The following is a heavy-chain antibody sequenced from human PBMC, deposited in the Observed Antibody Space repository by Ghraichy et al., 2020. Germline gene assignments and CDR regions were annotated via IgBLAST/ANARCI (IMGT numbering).Heavy chain of an antibody. D-gene: IGHD3-9*01. Sequence: SETLSLTCTVSGGSISSTGYYWGWIRQPPGKGLEWIGSLSYSGTTYYNPSLKSRVTIAVDTSKNQFSLKLSSVTAADTAVYYCASVLRYFDPFDPWGQGTLVTVSS. CDR2: LSYSGTT. J-gene: IGHJ5*02. V-gene: IGHV4-39*01. CDR3: ASVLRYFDPFDP. CDR1: GGSISSTGYY.